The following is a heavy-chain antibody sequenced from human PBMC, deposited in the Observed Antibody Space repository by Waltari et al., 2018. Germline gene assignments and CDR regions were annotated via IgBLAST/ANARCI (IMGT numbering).Heavy chain of an antibody. Sequence: QLQLQESGPGLVKPSETLSLTCTVSGGSISSSSYYWGWIRQPPGKGLEWIGSIYYSGSTYYNPALKSRVTISVDTSKNQFSLKLSSVTAADTAVYYCARHSSSDWYFDLWGRGTLVTVSS. V-gene: IGHV4-39*01. CDR1: GGSISSSSYY. CDR3: ARHSSSDWYFDL. J-gene: IGHJ2*01. CDR2: IYYSGST. D-gene: IGHD6-6*01.